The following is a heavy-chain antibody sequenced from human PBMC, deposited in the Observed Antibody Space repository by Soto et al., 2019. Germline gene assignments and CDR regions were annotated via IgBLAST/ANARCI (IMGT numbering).Heavy chain of an antibody. CDR1: GGSISSSNW. Sequence: SETLSLTCAVSGGSISSSNWWSWVRQPPGKGLEWIGEIYHSGSTNYNPSLKSRVTISVDKSKNQFSLKLSSVTAADTAVYYCARLGGYCSGGSCYWFHPWGQGTLVTVS. CDR3: ARLGGYCSGGSCYWFHP. D-gene: IGHD2-15*01. V-gene: IGHV4-4*02. J-gene: IGHJ5*02. CDR2: IYHSGST.